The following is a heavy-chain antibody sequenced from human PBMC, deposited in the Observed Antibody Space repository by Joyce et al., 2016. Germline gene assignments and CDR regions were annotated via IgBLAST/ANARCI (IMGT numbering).Heavy chain of an antibody. Sequence: ESGGGLVKPGASLRLSCATSGFNFANAWMSWVRQAPGKGPEWLGRIKDKTTGGATDYAPPFKDRFVISRDDSKDILYLQINSLRTEDTAVYYCTGDCSLTACYIFGEDYWGQGTPVTVSS. CDR3: TGDCSLTACYIFGEDY. CDR2: IKDKTTGGAT. V-gene: IGHV3-15*01. CDR1: GFNFANAW. J-gene: IGHJ4*02. D-gene: IGHD3-3*01.